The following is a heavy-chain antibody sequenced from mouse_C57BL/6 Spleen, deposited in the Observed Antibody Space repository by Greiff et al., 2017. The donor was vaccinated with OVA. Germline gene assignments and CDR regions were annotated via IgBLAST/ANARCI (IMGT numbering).Heavy chain of an antibody. CDR1: GYTFTEYT. Sequence: VKLQESGAELVKPGASVKLSCKASGYTFTEYTIHWVKLRSGQGLEWIGWFYPGSGSIKYNEKFKDKATLTADKSSSTVYMELSRLTSEDSAVYFCARHQGLYYYDSSSWYFDVWGTGTTVTVSS. CDR3: ARHQGLYYYDSSSWYFDV. D-gene: IGHD1-1*01. CDR2: FYPGSGSI. V-gene: IGHV1-62-2*01. J-gene: IGHJ1*03.